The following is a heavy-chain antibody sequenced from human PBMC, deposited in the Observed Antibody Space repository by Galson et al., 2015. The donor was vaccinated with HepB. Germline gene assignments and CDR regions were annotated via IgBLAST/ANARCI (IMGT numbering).Heavy chain of an antibody. V-gene: IGHV3-23*01. CDR3: AKEVRYSSSPYFDY. J-gene: IGHJ4*02. CDR1: GFTFRVQA. CDR2: ISGSGGST. D-gene: IGHD6-6*01. Sequence: SLRLSCAASGFTFRVQAMSWVRQAPGKGLEWVSGISGSGGSTNYADSVKGRFTISRDNSKNRLYLQMNSLRAEDTAVYYCAKEVRYSSSPYFDYWGQGTLVTVSS.